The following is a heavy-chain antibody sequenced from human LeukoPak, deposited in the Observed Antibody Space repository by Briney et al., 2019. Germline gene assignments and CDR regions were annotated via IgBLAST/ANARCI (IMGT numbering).Heavy chain of an antibody. CDR2: IATDSTV. Sequence: GGSLRLSCAASGVTFSSYSMNWVRQAPGKGLELVSFIATDSTVYYADSVKGRFTLSRDNAKNSLYLLMNSLRAEDTAVYYCAKDRCSNGIGCYYYYMDVWGKGTTVTISS. J-gene: IGHJ6*03. CDR3: AKDRCSNGIGCYYYYMDV. D-gene: IGHD2-8*01. V-gene: IGHV3-48*04. CDR1: GVTFSSYS.